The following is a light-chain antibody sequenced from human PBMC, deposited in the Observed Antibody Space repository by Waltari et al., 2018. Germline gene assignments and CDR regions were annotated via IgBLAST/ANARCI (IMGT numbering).Light chain of an antibody. V-gene: IGLV3-21*04. CDR2: YDS. Sequence: SYVLTQPPSVSVAPGKTARITCGGNHIGSKSVHWYQQKPGQAPVLVIYYDSDRPSGIPERFSGSNSGNTATLTISRVEAGDEADYYCQVWDSSSDHDVFGTGTKVTVL. J-gene: IGLJ1*01. CDR3: QVWDSSSDHDV. CDR1: HIGSKS.